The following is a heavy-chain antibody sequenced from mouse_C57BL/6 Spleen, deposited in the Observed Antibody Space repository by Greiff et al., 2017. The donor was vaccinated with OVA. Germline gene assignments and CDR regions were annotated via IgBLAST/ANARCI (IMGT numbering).Heavy chain of an antibody. CDR1: GYTFTSYW. Sequence: VQLQQSGAELVKPGASVKLSCKASGYTFTSYWMHWVKQRPGQGLEWIGMIHPNSGSTNYNEKFKSKATLTVDKSSSTAYMQLSSLTSEDSAVYYCARSEDGDVAMDYWGQGTSVTVSS. V-gene: IGHV1-64*01. D-gene: IGHD2-13*01. J-gene: IGHJ4*01. CDR2: IHPNSGST. CDR3: ARSEDGDVAMDY.